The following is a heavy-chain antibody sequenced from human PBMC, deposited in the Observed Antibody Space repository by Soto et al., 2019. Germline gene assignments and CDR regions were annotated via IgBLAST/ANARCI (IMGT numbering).Heavy chain of an antibody. CDR3: VKAQYRKVATAPRGYFDY. V-gene: IGHV3-64D*08. CDR2: ISSNGGST. CDR1: GFTFSSYA. D-gene: IGHD5-12*01. J-gene: IGHJ4*02. Sequence: GGSLRLSCSASGFTFSSYAMHWVRQAPGKGLEYVSAISSNGGSTYYADSVKGRFTISRDNSKNTLYLQMSSLRAEDTAVYYCVKAQYRKVATAPRGYFDYWGQGTLVTVSS.